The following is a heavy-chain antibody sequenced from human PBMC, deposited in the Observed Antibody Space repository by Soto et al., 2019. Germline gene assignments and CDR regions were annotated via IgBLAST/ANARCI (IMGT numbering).Heavy chain of an antibody. CDR1: GGTFSSYA. Sequence: QVQLVQSGAEVKKPGSSVKVSCKASGGTFSSYAISWVRQAPGQGLEWMGGIIPIFGTANYAQKFQGSVTITADESTSTASMELSSLRVEDTAVYYCARGERYSGYDWGYCGKGPLVPVSS. V-gene: IGHV1-69*01. J-gene: IGHJ4*02. D-gene: IGHD5-12*01. CDR2: IIPIFGTA. CDR3: ARGERYSGYDWGY.